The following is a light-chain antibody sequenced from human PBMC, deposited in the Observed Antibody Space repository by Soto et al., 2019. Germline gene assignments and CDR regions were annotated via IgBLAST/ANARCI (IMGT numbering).Light chain of an antibody. V-gene: IGKV3-20*01. J-gene: IGKJ1*01. CDR3: QQYGSPLWT. CDR1: QRFPGPY. Sequence: EIVLTQSPGTLSLSPGDRATLSCGAGQRFPGPYLAWYQHNPGQAPRLLIYGEPIRATGIPDRFSGSGSGTDFTLTISRLEPEDFAVYYCQQYGSPLWTFGQGTKVEI. CDR2: GEP.